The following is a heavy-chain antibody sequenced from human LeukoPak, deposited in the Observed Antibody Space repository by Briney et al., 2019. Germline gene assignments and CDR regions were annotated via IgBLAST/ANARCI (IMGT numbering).Heavy chain of an antibody. V-gene: IGHV3-23*01. CDR1: GFTFNNYV. CDR3: ARFGGFDY. Sequence: GGSLRLPCAASGFTFNNYVMSWVRQAPGKGLEWVSGISGSGASKVYADSVRGRFTISRDNSKNTLYLQMNSLGAADAAVYYCARFGGFDYWGQGTLVTASS. D-gene: IGHD3-10*01. J-gene: IGHJ4*02. CDR2: ISGSGASK.